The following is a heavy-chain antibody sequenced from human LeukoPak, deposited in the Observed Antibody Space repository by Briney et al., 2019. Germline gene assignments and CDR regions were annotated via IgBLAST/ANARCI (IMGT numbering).Heavy chain of an antibody. CDR3: ARVRGAVAGKHTPRTYYYYGMDV. V-gene: IGHV3-33*01. J-gene: IGHJ6*02. CDR1: GFTFSSYG. D-gene: IGHD6-19*01. CDR2: IWYDGSNK. Sequence: GGSLRLSCAASGFTFSSYGMHWVRQAPGKGLEWVAVIWYDGSNKYYADSVKGRFTISRDNSKNTLYLQMNSLRAEDTAVYYCARVRGAVAGKHTPRTYYYYGMDVWGQGTTVTVSS.